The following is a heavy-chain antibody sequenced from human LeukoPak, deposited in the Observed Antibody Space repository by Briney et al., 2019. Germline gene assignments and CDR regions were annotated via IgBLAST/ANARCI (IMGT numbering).Heavy chain of an antibody. CDR3: ANMIVTSTSTDAFDI. Sequence: GGSLRLSCAASGFTFSSYAMSWVRQAPGKGLEWVSAISGSGGSTYYADSVEGRFTISRDNSKNTLYLQMNSLRAEDTAVYYCANMIVTSTSTDAFDIWGQGTMVTVSS. CDR2: ISGSGGST. J-gene: IGHJ3*02. D-gene: IGHD2-2*01. V-gene: IGHV3-23*01. CDR1: GFTFSSYA.